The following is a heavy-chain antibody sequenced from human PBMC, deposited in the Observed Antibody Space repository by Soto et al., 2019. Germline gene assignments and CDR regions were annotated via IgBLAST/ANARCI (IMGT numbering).Heavy chain of an antibody. CDR3: ARSGSSVTFDP. CDR2: IYYSGSA. J-gene: IGHJ5*02. Sequence: SETLSLTCTVSGGSISSYYWSWIRQPPGKGLEWIGYIYYSGSANYNPSLKSRVTISVDTSKNQFSLKLSSVTAADTAVYYCARSGSSVTFDPWGQGTLVTVSS. CDR1: GGSISSYY. D-gene: IGHD6-6*01. V-gene: IGHV4-59*01.